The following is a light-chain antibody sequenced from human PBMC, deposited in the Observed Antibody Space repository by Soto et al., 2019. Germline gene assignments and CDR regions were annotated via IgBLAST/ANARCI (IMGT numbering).Light chain of an antibody. J-gene: IGKJ4*01. CDR1: QNIHSY. CDR2: GVS. CDR3: QQYDNYPLT. V-gene: IGKV1-39*01. Sequence: DIQMTQSPSSMSASVGDRVTITCRASQNIHSYLNWYKQTPGKPPELLIFGVSNLESGVPSRFSGSGSGTEFTLTISSLQPDDFATYYCQQYDNYPLTFGGGTKVDIK.